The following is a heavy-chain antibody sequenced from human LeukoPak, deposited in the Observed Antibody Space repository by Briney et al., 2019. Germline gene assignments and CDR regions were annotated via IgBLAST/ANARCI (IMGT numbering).Heavy chain of an antibody. V-gene: IGHV3-21*01. CDR2: ISSSSSYI. J-gene: IGHJ5*02. CDR3: ARSGIAAAGTNWFDP. Sequence: GGSLRLYCAASGFTFSSYSMNWVRQAPGKGLEWVSSISSSSSYIYYADSVKGRFTISRDNAKNSLYLQMNSLRAEDTAVYYCARSGIAAAGTNWFDPWGQGTLVTVSS. CDR1: GFTFSSYS. D-gene: IGHD6-13*01.